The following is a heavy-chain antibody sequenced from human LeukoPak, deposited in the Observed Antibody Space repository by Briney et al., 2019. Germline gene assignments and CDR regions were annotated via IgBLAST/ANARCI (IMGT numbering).Heavy chain of an antibody. V-gene: IGHV3-23*01. Sequence: GGSLRLSCAASGFTFSSYAMSWVRQAPGKGLEWVSAISGSGGSTYYADSVKGRFTISRDNSKNTLYLRMNSLRAEDTAVYYCAKDTPGYSSGWYSVGSGYWGQGTLVTVSS. CDR3: AKDTPGYSSGWYSVGSGY. D-gene: IGHD6-19*01. CDR2: ISGSGGST. J-gene: IGHJ4*02. CDR1: GFTFSSYA.